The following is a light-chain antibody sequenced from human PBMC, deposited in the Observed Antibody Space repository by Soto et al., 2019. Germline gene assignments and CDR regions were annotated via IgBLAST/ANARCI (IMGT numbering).Light chain of an antibody. CDR2: KNN. V-gene: IGLV1-47*01. Sequence: QAVLTQPPSASGTPGQRVTISCSASSSNIGNFYVYWYQQLPGTAPKLLIYKNNQRPLGVPDRFSGSKSGTSASLAISGLRSEDEADYYCAAWDDSLSGPGVFGGGTQLTVL. CDR1: SSNIGNFY. J-gene: IGLJ7*01. CDR3: AAWDDSLSGPGV.